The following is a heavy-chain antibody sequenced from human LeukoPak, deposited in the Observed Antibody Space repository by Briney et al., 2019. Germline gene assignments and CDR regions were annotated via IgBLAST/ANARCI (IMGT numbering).Heavy chain of an antibody. J-gene: IGHJ4*02. D-gene: IGHD2-2*02. CDR1: GYSFTSYW. CDR3: ARQLVSAALRIDY. V-gene: IGHV5-10-1*01. CDR2: IDPSDSYT. Sequence: GESLKISRKGSGYSFTSYWISWVRQMPGKGLEWMGRIDPSDSYTNYSPSFQGHVTISADKSISTAYLQWSSLKAADTAIYYCARQLVSAALRIDYWGQGTLVTVSS.